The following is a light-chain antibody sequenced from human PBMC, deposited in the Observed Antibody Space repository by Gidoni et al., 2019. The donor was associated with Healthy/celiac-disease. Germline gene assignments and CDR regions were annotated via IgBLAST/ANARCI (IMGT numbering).Light chain of an antibody. J-gene: IGLJ2*01. CDR1: HIGSKS. CDR3: HVWYSSSDHVV. CDR2: YDS. Sequence: SYVLPQPPSVSVAPGKTARLTCGGNHIGSKSVHWYQQKPGQAPVLCIDYDSDRPPGIPERFSGSNSGNTATLTISRDEAGDEADYYCHVWYSSSDHVVFGGGTKLSVL. V-gene: IGLV3-21*04.